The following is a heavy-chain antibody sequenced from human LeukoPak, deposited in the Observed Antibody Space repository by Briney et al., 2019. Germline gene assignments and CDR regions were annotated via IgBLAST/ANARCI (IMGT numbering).Heavy chain of an antibody. CDR1: GFTFSSYG. V-gene: IGHV3-30*18. CDR2: ISYDGSNK. D-gene: IGHD4-17*01. Sequence: GGSLRLSCAASGFTFSSYGMHWVRQAPGKGLEWVAVISYDGSNKYYADSVKGRFTISRDNSKNTLYLQMNSLRAEDTAVYYCAKDLTRSNTVTVPPFDYWGQGTLVTVSS. CDR3: AKDLTRSNTVTVPPFDY. J-gene: IGHJ4*02.